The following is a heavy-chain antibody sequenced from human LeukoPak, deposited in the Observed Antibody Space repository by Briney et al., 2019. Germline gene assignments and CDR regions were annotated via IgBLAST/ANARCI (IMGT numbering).Heavy chain of an antibody. CDR2: ISEDGSKK. D-gene: IGHD6-13*01. V-gene: IGHV3-30*04. CDR1: GFTFSTYV. J-gene: IGHJ5*02. Sequence: GRSLRLSCAASGFTFSTYVIHWVRQAPGKGLEWVAVISEDGSKKYYADSVKGRSTISRDNSKKTLYLQMNSLRTEDTAVYYCARERIATAGTGWFDPWGQGTLVTVSS. CDR3: ARERIATAGTGWFDP.